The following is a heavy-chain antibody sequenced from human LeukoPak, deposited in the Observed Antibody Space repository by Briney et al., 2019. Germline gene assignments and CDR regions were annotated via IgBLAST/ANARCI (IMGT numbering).Heavy chain of an antibody. J-gene: IGHJ6*02. CDR1: GFTVSSNY. Sequence: GGSLRLSCAASGFTVSSNYMSWVRQAPGKGLEWVSVIYSGGSTYYADSVKGRFTISRDNSKNTLYLQMNSLRAEDTAVYYCARDLSSGWYWPSYYDYGMDVWGQGTTVTVSS. CDR3: ARDLSSGWYWPSYYDYGMDV. D-gene: IGHD6-19*01. CDR2: IYSGGST. V-gene: IGHV3-66*02.